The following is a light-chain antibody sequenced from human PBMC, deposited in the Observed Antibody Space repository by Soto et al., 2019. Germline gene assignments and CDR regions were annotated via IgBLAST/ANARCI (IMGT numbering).Light chain of an antibody. V-gene: IGLV2-8*01. Sequence: QSALTQPPSASGSPGQSVTISCTGTSSDVGGYNYVPWYQQYPGKAPQLIIYEVTKRPSGVPDRFSGSKSGNTASLTVSGLQAEDEADYYCSSYAATNNYVFGSGTKVTVL. CDR1: SSDVGGYNY. CDR3: SSYAATNNYV. CDR2: EVT. J-gene: IGLJ1*01.